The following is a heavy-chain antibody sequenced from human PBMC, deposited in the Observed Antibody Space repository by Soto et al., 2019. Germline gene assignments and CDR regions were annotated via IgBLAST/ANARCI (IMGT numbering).Heavy chain of an antibody. CDR2: IIPMFGTP. Sequence: SVKVSCKASGGIFSSHVISWVRQAPGQGLEWMGGIIPMFGTPNYAEKFQGRVTMTADKSTSMAYMEVNNLRSEDTAVYYCARFPSGSGHNSYYYHGMDVWGQGTTVTVSS. V-gene: IGHV1-69*06. J-gene: IGHJ6*02. CDR1: GGIFSSHV. D-gene: IGHD1-20*01. CDR3: ARFPSGSGHNSYYYHGMDV.